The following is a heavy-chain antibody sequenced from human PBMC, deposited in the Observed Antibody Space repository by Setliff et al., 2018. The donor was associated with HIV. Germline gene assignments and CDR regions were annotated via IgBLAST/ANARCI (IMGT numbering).Heavy chain of an antibody. V-gene: IGHV4-34*01. CDR3: ARDPYCPNTCYEDFTFDS. CDR2: GDQSGSA. D-gene: IGHD2-8*01. Sequence: SETLSLTCAVYGDSFSDYYWSWIRQPPGKGLEWIGEGDQSGSANYNPSLTGRGTISVDTLKRHFSLQVTSVTAADTAVYYCARDPYCPNTCYEDFTFDSWGQGTLVTVTS. CDR1: GDSFSDYY. J-gene: IGHJ4*02.